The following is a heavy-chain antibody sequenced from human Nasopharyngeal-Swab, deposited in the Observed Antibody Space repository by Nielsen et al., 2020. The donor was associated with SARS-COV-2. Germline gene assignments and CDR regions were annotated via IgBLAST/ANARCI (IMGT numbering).Heavy chain of an antibody. CDR1: GYTFTGYY. CDR3: AREVLGIAATGYYGMDV. J-gene: IGHJ6*02. V-gene: IGHV1-2*05. CDR2: INPNSGGT. D-gene: IGHD6-13*01. Sequence: ASVKVSCKASGYTFTGYYMRWVRQAPGQGLEWMGRINPNSGGTNYAQKFQGRVTMTRDTSISTAYMELSRLRSDDTVVYYCAREVLGIAATGYYGMDVWGQGKTVTVSS.